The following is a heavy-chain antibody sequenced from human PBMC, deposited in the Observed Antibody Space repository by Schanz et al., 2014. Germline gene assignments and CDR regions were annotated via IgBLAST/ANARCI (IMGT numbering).Heavy chain of an antibody. D-gene: IGHD3-3*01. CDR3: ARFLARYQYYGVDV. J-gene: IGHJ6*02. CDR2: ISGSSIHK. Sequence: QVHLVESGGGVVQPGRSLRLSCAASGFTFSDYYMSWIRQAPGKGLEWVSHISGSSIHKNYADSVKGRFSISRDNGETSVYLQINSLRVEDTAVYYCARFLARYQYYGVDVWGQGTTVIVSS. CDR1: GFTFSDYY. V-gene: IGHV3-11*05.